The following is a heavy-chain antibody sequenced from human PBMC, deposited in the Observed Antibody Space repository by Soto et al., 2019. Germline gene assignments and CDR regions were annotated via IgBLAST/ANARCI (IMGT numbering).Heavy chain of an antibody. D-gene: IGHD6-6*01. CDR1: GFPFSSYT. CDR2: KSSRSSYI. V-gene: IGHV3-21*01. Sequence: VQLVESGGGLVKPGGSLRLSCVASGFPFSSYTMNWVRQAPGKGLEWVSSKSSRSSYIYYADSVKGRFTISRDNAKNSLFLQMNSLRAEDTAVYYCAREYSSSNGSAFDVWGQGTMVTVSS. CDR3: AREYSSSNGSAFDV. J-gene: IGHJ3*01.